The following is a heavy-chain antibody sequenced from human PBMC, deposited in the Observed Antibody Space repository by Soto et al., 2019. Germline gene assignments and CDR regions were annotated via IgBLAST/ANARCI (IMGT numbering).Heavy chain of an antibody. D-gene: IGHD6-13*01. V-gene: IGHV1-18*01. J-gene: IGHJ6*02. CDR3: ARDVPRVAAAGTYYYGMDV. CDR1: GYTFTSYG. CDR2: ISAYNGNT. Sequence: GASVKVSCKASGYTFTSYGISWVRQAPGQGLEWMGWISAYNGNTNYAQKLQGRVTMTTDTSTSTAYMELRSLRSDDTAVYYCARDVPRVAAAGTYYYGMDVWGQGTTVTVSS.